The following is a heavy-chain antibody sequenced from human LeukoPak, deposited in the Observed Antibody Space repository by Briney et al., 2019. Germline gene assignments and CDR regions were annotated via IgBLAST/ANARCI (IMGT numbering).Heavy chain of an antibody. CDR1: GYTFTSYD. J-gene: IGHJ6*02. CDR3: AREETHHVYYGMDV. V-gene: IGHV1-8*01. D-gene: IGHD1-14*01. Sequence: ASVKVSCKASGYTFTSYDINWVRQATGQGLEWMGWMNPNSGNTGYAQKFQGRVTMTTDTSTSTAYMELRSLRSDDTAVYYCAREETHHVYYGMDVWGQGTMVTVSS. CDR2: MNPNSGNT.